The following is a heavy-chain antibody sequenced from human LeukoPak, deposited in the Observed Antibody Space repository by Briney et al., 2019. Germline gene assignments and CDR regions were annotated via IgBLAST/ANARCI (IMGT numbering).Heavy chain of an antibody. J-gene: IGHJ5*02. D-gene: IGHD3-10*01. Sequence: PSETLSLTCTVSGGSISSGPYYWSWIRQPAGKGLEWIGRIYSSGRTNYNPSLKSRVTISLDTSKNQFSLKPSSVTAADTAVYYCARVGSYITMVRGLSRWFDPWGQGTLVTVSS. V-gene: IGHV4-61*02. CDR1: GGSISSGPYY. CDR3: ARVGSYITMVRGLSRWFDP. CDR2: IYSSGRT.